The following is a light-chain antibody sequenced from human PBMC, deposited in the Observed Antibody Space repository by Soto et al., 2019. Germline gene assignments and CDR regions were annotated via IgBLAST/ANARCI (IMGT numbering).Light chain of an antibody. CDR3: AAWDDSRNGHV. Sequence: QSVLTQPHSASATLGQRVTISCSGSSSHIGTSSVHWFQQLPGTAPKLLISTTNQRPSGVPERFSGSKSGTSASRSISVLQSEDEADAYCAAWDDSRNGHVFGTGTKLTVL. J-gene: IGLJ1*01. CDR2: TTN. CDR1: SSHIGTSS. V-gene: IGLV1-44*01.